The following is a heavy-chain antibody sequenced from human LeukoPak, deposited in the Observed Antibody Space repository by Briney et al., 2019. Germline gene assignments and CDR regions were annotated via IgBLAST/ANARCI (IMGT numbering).Heavy chain of an antibody. CDR1: GGSISCSSYY. CDR3: ARQEVDDYFDY. Sequence: SETLSLTCTVSGGSISCSSYYWGWIRQPPGKGLEWIGSIYYSGSTYYNPSLKSRVTIYVDTSKNQFSLKLSSVTAADTAVYYCARQEVDDYFDYWGQGTLVTVSS. V-gene: IGHV4-39*01. D-gene: IGHD2-2*01. CDR2: IYYSGST. J-gene: IGHJ4*02.